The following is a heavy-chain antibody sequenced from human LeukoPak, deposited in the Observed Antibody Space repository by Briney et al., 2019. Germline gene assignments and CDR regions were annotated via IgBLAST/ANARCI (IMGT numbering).Heavy chain of an antibody. V-gene: IGHV3-23*01. Sequence: QPGGSLRLSCAASGFIFSTYALTWVRQAPGKGLEWLSLISGSGFSSYYADSVRGRFTISRDNLGNTLYLQMNSLRPEDTAVYYCARDREDSGGFTDFWGQGTLVTVSS. D-gene: IGHD3-22*01. J-gene: IGHJ4*02. CDR3: ARDREDSGGFTDF. CDR2: ISGSGFSS. CDR1: GFIFSTYA.